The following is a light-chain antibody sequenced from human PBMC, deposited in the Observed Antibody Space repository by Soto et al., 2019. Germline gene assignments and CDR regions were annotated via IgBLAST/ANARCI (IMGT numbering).Light chain of an antibody. J-gene: IGKJ5*01. CDR2: DAS. Sequence: EIVMTQSPATLSVSPGERATLSCRASQSVSSNLAWYQQKPGQAPSLLIYDASNRATGIPARFSGSGSGTDFTLTISSLEPEDFAVYYCQQRSIWPLTFGQGTRLEIK. V-gene: IGKV3-11*01. CDR1: QSVSSN. CDR3: QQRSIWPLT.